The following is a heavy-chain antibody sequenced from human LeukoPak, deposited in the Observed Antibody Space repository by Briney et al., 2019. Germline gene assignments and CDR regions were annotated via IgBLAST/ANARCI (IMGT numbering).Heavy chain of an antibody. CDR3: ARGQGDGYSEAPFFDS. J-gene: IGHJ4*02. D-gene: IGHD5-24*01. Sequence: GASVKVSCKASGGTFSSYAISWVRQAPGQGLEWMGRIIPILGIANYAQKFQGRVTITADKSTSTAYMELSSLRSEDTAVYYCARGQGDGYSEAPFFDSWGQGTLVTVSS. V-gene: IGHV1-69*04. CDR2: IIPILGIA. CDR1: GGTFSSYA.